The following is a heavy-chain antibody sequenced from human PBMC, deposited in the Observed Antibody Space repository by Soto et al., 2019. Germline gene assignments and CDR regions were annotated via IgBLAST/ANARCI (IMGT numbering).Heavy chain of an antibody. CDR2: ISPQTGGT. V-gene: IGHV1-2*02. CDR1: GYTFTGHY. J-gene: IGHJ4*02. CDR3: GRWRSGELVNFY. Sequence: ASVKVSCKGSGYTFTGHYIHWVRQTPGQGPEWMGEISPQTGGTKYAQKYQGRVTMTRDTSITTVYMELSNLSPDDTAVYYCGRWRSGELVNFYCGQGTLVTDSS. D-gene: IGHD1-26*01.